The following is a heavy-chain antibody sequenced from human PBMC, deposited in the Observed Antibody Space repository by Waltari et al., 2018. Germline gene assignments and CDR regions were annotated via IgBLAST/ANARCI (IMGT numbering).Heavy chain of an antibody. CDR3: TPPPYYYYYGMDV. V-gene: IGHV3-15*07. J-gene: IGHJ6*02. CDR1: GFSFSNAW. Sequence: EVQLVESGGGLVNPGGSLRLSCAASGFSFSNAWMNWVRQAPGKGRGWVGRMKTRADGGTADYAAPVRGRCTISRDDSQNTLYLQMNSLKTEDTAVYYCTPPPYYYYYGMDVWGQGTTVTVSS. CDR2: MKTRADGGTA.